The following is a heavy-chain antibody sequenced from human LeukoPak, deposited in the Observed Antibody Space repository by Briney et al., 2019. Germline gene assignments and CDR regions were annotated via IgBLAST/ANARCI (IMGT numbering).Heavy chain of an antibody. Sequence: GGSLRLSCADSGFTFNNYGMHWVRQAPGKGLEWVAVMSFDGSNKYYADSVKGRFTISRDNSRNTLYLQMNSLRVEDTAVYYCTPICSSSSCYLDYWGQGTLVTVSS. CDR3: TPICSSSSCYLDY. CDR1: GFTFNNYG. D-gene: IGHD2-2*01. CDR2: MSFDGSNK. V-gene: IGHV3-30*03. J-gene: IGHJ4*02.